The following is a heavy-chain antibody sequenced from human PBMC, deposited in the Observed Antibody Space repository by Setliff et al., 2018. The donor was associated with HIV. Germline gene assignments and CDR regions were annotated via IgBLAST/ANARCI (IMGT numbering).Heavy chain of an antibody. Sequence: LRLSCAASGFTFSSYWIHWVRQTPGKGLVWVSRIKPDGSSITYADSVKGRFTISRDNAKNTVHLQMNSLRADDTAVYYCARDPPTAGWYFDLWGRGTLVTVSS. CDR1: GFTFSSYW. J-gene: IGHJ2*01. V-gene: IGHV3-74*01. CDR3: ARDPPTAGWYFDL. CDR2: IKPDGSSI. D-gene: IGHD6-19*01.